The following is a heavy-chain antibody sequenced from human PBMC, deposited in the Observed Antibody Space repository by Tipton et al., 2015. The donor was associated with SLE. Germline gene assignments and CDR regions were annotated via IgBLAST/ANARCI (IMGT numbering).Heavy chain of an antibody. J-gene: IGHJ3*02. V-gene: IGHV3-21*01. D-gene: IGHD3-3*01. Sequence: GSLRLSCAASGFTFSSYSMNWVRQAPGKGLEWVSSISSSNSYIYYADSVRGRFTIPRDNAQNSLYLQMNSLRAEDTAVYYCARDYDFWSGFYQGADAFDIWGQGTMVTVSS. CDR2: ISSSNSYI. CDR1: GFTFSSYS. CDR3: ARDYDFWSGFYQGADAFDI.